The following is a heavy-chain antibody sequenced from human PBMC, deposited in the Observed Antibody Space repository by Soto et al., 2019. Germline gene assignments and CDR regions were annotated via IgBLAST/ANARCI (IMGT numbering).Heavy chain of an antibody. Sequence: PGGSLRLSCAASGLTFSSKAMTWIRQTPGKGLEWVSFISGSGDSAYYADSVKGRFTISRDNSKNALYLQMNSLRVEDTAVYYCATRVGATNTGGNFAFWGQGALVTVSS. V-gene: IGHV3-23*01. CDR1: GLTFSSKA. CDR3: ATRVGATNTGGNFAF. D-gene: IGHD7-27*01. CDR2: ISGSGDSA. J-gene: IGHJ4*02.